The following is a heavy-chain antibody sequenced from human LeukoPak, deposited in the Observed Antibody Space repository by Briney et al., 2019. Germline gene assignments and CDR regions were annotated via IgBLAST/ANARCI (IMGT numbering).Heavy chain of an antibody. J-gene: IGHJ4*02. D-gene: IGHD3-10*01. CDR2: IYSGGST. Sequence: GGSLRLSCAASGFTVSSNYMSWVRQAPGKGLEWVSVIYSGGSTYYAESVKGRFTISRDNSKNTLFLQMNSLRVEDTAVYYCAREGRSYYGSGSYFKFDYWGQGTLVTVSS. CDR1: GFTVSSNY. CDR3: AREGRSYYGSGSYFKFDY. V-gene: IGHV3-53*01.